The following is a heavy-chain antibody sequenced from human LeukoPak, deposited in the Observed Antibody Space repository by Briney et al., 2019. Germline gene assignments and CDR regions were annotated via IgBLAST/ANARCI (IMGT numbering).Heavy chain of an antibody. CDR3: ARTLVGATRPYYFDY. Sequence: GGSLRLSCAASGFTVNNKYMTWVRQAPGKGLEWVSLIYNDGRTYYADSVKGRCTISRDNAKNSLYLQMNSLRAEDTAVYYCARTLVGATRPYYFDYWGQGTLVTVSS. V-gene: IGHV3-66*01. CDR1: GFTVNNKY. D-gene: IGHD1-26*01. CDR2: IYNDGRT. J-gene: IGHJ4*02.